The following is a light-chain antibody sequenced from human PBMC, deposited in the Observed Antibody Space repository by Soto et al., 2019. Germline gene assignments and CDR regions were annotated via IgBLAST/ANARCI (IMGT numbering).Light chain of an antibody. CDR3: SSYTTNITPVV. CDR2: EVT. CDR1: SGDIGGYNY. J-gene: IGLJ2*01. Sequence: QSALTQPASVSGSPGQSITISCTGTSGDIGGYNYVSWYQQHPGKAPKLLISEVTNRPSGVSNRFSGSKSGNTASLTISWLQAEDEADYYCSSYTTNITPVVFGGGTKLTVL. V-gene: IGLV2-14*01.